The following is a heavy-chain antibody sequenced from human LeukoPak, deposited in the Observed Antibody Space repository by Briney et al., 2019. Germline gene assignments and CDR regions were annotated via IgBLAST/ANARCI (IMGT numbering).Heavy chain of an antibody. CDR1: GGSISSSSYY. D-gene: IGHD2-2*01. V-gene: IGHV4-39*01. J-gene: IGHJ5*02. Sequence: SETLSLTCTVSGGSISSSSYYWGWICQPPGKGLEWIGSIYYSGSTYYNPSLKSRVTISVDTSKNQFSLKLSSVTAADTAVYYCARIYCSSTSCNGEGFDPWGQGTLVTVSS. CDR2: IYYSGST. CDR3: ARIYCSSTSCNGEGFDP.